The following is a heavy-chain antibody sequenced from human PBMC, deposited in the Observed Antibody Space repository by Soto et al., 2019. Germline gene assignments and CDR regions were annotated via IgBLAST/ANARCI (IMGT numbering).Heavy chain of an antibody. V-gene: IGHV6-1*01. CDR2: TYYRSKWYN. J-gene: IGHJ3*02. D-gene: IGHD6-19*01. Sequence: SQTLSLTCAISGDSVFSSTAAWNWIRQSPSRGLEWLGRTYYRSKWYNDYAVSVKSRITINPDTSKHQFSLQLNSVTPEDTAVYYCAGDRSGSGWFNAFDIWGHGTMVTVSS. CDR1: GDSVFSSTAA. CDR3: AGDRSGSGWFNAFDI.